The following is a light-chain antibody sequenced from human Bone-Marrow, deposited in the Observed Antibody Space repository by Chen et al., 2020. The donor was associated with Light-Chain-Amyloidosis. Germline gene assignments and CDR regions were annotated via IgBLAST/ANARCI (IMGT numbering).Light chain of an antibody. CDR2: QDD. Sequence: YEVTQPPSVSVSPGQTATITCSGDKLGDQYAWWYQQKPGQSPVLLIYQDDKRPSGIPERFSGFNSGNTATLAISGTQPADEADYYGQAGDSTTAYVVFGGGTKLTVL. CDR3: QAGDSTTAYVV. J-gene: IGLJ2*01. CDR1: KLGDQY. V-gene: IGLV3-1*01.